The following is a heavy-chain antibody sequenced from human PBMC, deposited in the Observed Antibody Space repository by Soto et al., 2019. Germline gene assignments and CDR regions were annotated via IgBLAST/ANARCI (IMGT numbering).Heavy chain of an antibody. V-gene: IGHV3-33*01. CDR1: GFPFSTYG. D-gene: IGHD3-3*02. Sequence: QVQLVESGGGVVQPGTSLRLSCAVSGFPFSTYGFHWVRQPPGKGLEWVAVIVNDGSATYYGDSVEGRFTVSRYNSKDTLYLQMNSLRAEDTAIYYCARDDAFGTETGFDIWGQGTMVTVSS. J-gene: IGHJ3*02. CDR2: IVNDGSAT. CDR3: ARDDAFGTETGFDI.